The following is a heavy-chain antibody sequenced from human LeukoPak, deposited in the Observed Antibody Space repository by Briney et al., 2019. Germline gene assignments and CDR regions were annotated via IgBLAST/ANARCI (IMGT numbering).Heavy chain of an antibody. CDR2: INEDGSTT. CDR1: EFTFSSYS. V-gene: IGHV3-74*01. J-gene: IGHJ6*02. D-gene: IGHD6-19*01. CDR3: ARDQQWLRNGYYYYGMDV. Sequence: GGSLRLSCAASEFTFSSYSMNWVRQAPGKGLVWVSRINEDGSTTNYADSVKGRSTIFRDNAKNTLYLQMNSLRAEDTAVYYCARDQQWLRNGYYYYGMDVWGQGTTVTVSS.